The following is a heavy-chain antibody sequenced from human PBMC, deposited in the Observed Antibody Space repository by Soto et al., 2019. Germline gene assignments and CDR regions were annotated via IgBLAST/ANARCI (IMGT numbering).Heavy chain of an antibody. V-gene: IGHV4-59*01. CDR3: ARGGGRDGYNRFDY. D-gene: IGHD5-12*01. CDR1: GGSISNYY. J-gene: IGHJ4*02. Sequence: QVQLQESGPGLVKPSETLSLTCTVSGGSISNYYWSWIRQPPGKGLEWIGYIYYSGSTNYNPSLKSRVTISVDTSKNQFSLKLSSVTAADTAVYYCARGGGRDGYNRFDYWGQGTLVTVSS. CDR2: IYYSGST.